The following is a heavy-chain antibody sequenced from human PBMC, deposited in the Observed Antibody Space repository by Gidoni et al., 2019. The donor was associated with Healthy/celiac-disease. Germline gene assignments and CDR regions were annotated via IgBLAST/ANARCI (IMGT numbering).Heavy chain of an antibody. J-gene: IGHJ4*02. D-gene: IGHD6-6*01. Sequence: EVQLLESGGGWVQPGGSRRLSWAASGFTGSSYAMSWVRQAPGKGMEWVSAISGSGGSTYSADSVKGRFTISRDNSKNTLYLQMNSLRAEDTAVYYCAKDADSSSSSALDYWGQGTLVTVSS. CDR2: ISGSGGST. V-gene: IGHV3-23*01. CDR3: AKDADSSSSSALDY. CDR1: GFTGSSYA.